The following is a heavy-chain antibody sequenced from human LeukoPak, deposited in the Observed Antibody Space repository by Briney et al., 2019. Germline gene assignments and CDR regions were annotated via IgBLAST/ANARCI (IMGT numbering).Heavy chain of an antibody. CDR3: ARGVDGGNSDWFDP. V-gene: IGHV1-69*04. J-gene: IGHJ5*02. D-gene: IGHD4-23*01. Sequence: ASVKVSCKASGGTFSSYAISWVRRAPGQGLEWMGRIIPILGIANYAQKFQGRVTITADKSTSTAYMELSSLRSEDTAVYYCARGVDGGNSDWFDPWGQGTLVTVSS. CDR1: GGTFSSYA. CDR2: IIPILGIA.